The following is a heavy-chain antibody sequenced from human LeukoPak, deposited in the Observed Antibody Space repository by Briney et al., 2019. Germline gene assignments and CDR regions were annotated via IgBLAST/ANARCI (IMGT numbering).Heavy chain of an antibody. D-gene: IGHD6-19*01. Sequence: GESLKISCKDSGYSFTSYWIGWVRQMPGKGLEWMGIIYPGDSDTRYSPSFQGQVTISADKSISTAYPQWSSLKASDTAMYYCARPGYSSGWEHDAFDIWGQGTMVTVSS. CDR3: ARPGYSSGWEHDAFDI. CDR2: IYPGDSDT. CDR1: GYSFTSYW. V-gene: IGHV5-51*01. J-gene: IGHJ3*02.